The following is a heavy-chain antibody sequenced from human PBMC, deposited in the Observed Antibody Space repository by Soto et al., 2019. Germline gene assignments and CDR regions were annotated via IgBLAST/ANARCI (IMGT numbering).Heavy chain of an antibody. Sequence: GGSLRLSCAASGFTVSSNYMSWVRQAPGKGLEWVSVIYSGGSTYYADSVKGRFTISRDNSKNTLYLQMNSLRAEDTAVYYCARGGRGNHYYYMDVWGKGTTVTVSS. V-gene: IGHV3-66*01. CDR1: GFTVSSNY. CDR2: IYSGGST. J-gene: IGHJ6*03. D-gene: IGHD5-12*01. CDR3: ARGGRGNHYYYMDV.